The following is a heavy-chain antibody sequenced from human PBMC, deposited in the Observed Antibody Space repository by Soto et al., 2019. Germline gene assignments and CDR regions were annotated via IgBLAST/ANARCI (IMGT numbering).Heavy chain of an antibody. J-gene: IGHJ5*02. Sequence: EVQLLESGGGLVQPGGSLRLSCAASGFTFSSYAMSWVRQAPGKGLEWVSAISGSGGSTYYADSVKGRFTISRDNSKNTLYLQMNSLRAEDTAVYYCAKGGPMRNDYDNNWFYPWGQGTLVTVSS. CDR1: GFTFSSYA. CDR3: AKGGPMRNDYDNNWFYP. CDR2: ISGSGGST. V-gene: IGHV3-23*01. D-gene: IGHD4-17*01.